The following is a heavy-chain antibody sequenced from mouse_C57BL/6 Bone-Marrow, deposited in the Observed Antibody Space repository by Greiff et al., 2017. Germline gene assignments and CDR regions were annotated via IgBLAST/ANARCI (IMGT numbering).Heavy chain of an antibody. J-gene: IGHJ4*01. Sequence: EVKLMESGGGLVKPGGSLKLSCAASGFTFSDYGMHWVRQAPEKGLEWVAYISSGSSTIYYADTVKGRFTISRDNAKNTLFLQMTSLRSEDTAMYYYARRGCLANWDAMDYWGQGTSVTVSS. CDR1: GFTFSDYG. V-gene: IGHV5-17*01. CDR3: ARRGCLANWDAMDY. CDR2: ISSGSSTI. D-gene: IGHD4-1*01.